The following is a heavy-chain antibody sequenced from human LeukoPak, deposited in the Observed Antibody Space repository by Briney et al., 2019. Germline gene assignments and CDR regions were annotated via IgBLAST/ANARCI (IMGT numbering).Heavy chain of an antibody. J-gene: IGHJ3*02. Sequence: GGSLRLSCAASGFTFSSYSMNWVRQAPGKGLEWVSSISSSSSYIYYADSVKGRFTISRDNAKNSLYLQMNSLKTEDTAVYYCTRRSYDILTGYPLLDAFDIWGQGTMVTVSS. CDR1: GFTFSSYS. V-gene: IGHV3-21*03. CDR3: TRRSYDILTGYPLLDAFDI. CDR2: ISSSSSYI. D-gene: IGHD3-9*01.